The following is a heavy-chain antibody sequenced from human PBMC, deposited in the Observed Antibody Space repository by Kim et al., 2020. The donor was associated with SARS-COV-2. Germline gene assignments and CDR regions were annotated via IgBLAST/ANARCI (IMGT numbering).Heavy chain of an antibody. J-gene: IGHJ5*02. Sequence: SETLSLTCTVSGGSISSSSYYWGWIRQPPGKGLEWIGSIYYSGSTYYNPSLKSRVTISVDTSKNQFSLKLSSVTAADTAVYYCARLARHYYGSGSYKGGWFDPWGQGTLVTVSS. V-gene: IGHV4-39*01. CDR1: GGSISSSSYY. D-gene: IGHD3-10*01. CDR3: ARLARHYYGSGSYKGGWFDP. CDR2: IYYSGST.